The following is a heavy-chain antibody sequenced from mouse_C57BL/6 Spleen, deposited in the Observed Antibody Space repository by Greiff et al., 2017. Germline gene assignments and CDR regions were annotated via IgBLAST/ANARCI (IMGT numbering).Heavy chain of an antibody. CDR3: ARSYDPHAMDY. Sequence: VQLQQSGPELVKPGASVKISCKASGYSFTDYNMNWVKQSHGKSLEWIGDINPNNGGTIYNQKFKGKATLTVDKSSSTAYMELRSLTSEDTAVYYCARSYDPHAMDYWGQGTSVTVSS. CDR2: INPNNGGT. V-gene: IGHV1-18*01. J-gene: IGHJ4*01. D-gene: IGHD2-10*02. CDR1: GYSFTDYN.